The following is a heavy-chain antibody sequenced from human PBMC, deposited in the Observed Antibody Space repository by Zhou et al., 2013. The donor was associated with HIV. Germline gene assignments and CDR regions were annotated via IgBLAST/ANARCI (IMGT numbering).Heavy chain of an antibody. CDR1: GDTLSNYG. V-gene: IGHV1-18*04. J-gene: IGHJ4*02. D-gene: IGHD2-2*01. CDR3: AREYCSSTSCSYFDY. CDR2: ISAYNGNT. Sequence: QIHLVQSGAEVTKPGASVKVSCKASGDTLSNYGISWVRQAPGQGLEWMGWISAYNGNTNYAQKLQGRVTMTTDTSTSTAYMELRSLRSDDTAVYYCAREYCSSTSCSYFDYWGQGTLVTVSS.